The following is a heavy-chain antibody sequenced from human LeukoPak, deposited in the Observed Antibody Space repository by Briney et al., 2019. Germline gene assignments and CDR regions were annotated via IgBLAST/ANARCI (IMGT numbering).Heavy chain of an antibody. D-gene: IGHD3-22*01. CDR2: ISRSGSGGST. CDR3: AKGVSVRYYDSSGYYYREFSDY. Sequence: SGGSLRLSCATSGFTFSSYAMSWVRQAPGKGLEWVSGISRSGSGGSTYYADSVKGRFTISRDNSKNTLDLQMNSLRAEDTAVYYCAKGVSVRYYDSSGYYYREFSDYWGQGILVTVSS. V-gene: IGHV3-23*01. J-gene: IGHJ4*02. CDR1: GFTFSSYA.